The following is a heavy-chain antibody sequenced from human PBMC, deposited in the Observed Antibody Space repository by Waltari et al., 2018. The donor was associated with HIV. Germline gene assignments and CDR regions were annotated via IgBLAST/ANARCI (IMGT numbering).Heavy chain of an antibody. D-gene: IGHD3-10*01. J-gene: IGHJ4*02. CDR1: GFRFSNYG. Sequence: EVQLLVSGGGLVQPGGYLRLTCAASGFRFSNYGLSWVRQAPGRGLEWVSSIGGIGATIYYADSVKGRFTISRDNSRNILYLQMNSLRAEDTALYFCAKLNTGSEDWGQGTLVTVSS. CDR3: AKLNTGSED. V-gene: IGHV3-23*01. CDR2: IGGIGATI.